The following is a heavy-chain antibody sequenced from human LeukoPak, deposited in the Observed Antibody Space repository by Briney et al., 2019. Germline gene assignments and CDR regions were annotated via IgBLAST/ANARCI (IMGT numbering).Heavy chain of an antibody. Sequence: SETLSLTCTVSGGSISSSSYYWGWIRQPPGKGLEWIGSIYYSGSTYYNPSLKSRVTISVDTSKNQLSLKLSSVTAADTAVYYCARVSGYSDDYWGQGTLVTVSS. CDR3: ARVSGYSDDY. J-gene: IGHJ4*02. CDR2: IYYSGST. V-gene: IGHV4-39*07. CDR1: GGSISSSSYY. D-gene: IGHD3-22*01.